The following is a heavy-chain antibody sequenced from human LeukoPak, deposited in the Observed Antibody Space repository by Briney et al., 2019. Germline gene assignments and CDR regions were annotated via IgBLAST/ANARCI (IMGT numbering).Heavy chain of an antibody. CDR1: GFTFSSYA. J-gene: IGHJ4*02. CDR2: ISYDGSNK. Sequence: GGSLRLSCAASGFTFSSYAMHWVRQAPGKGLEWVAVISYDGSNKYYADSVKGRFTISRDNSKNTLYLQMNSLRAEDTAVYYCARDKGSSSHGADYWGQGTLVTVSS. D-gene: IGHD6-6*01. CDR3: ARDKGSSSHGADY. V-gene: IGHV3-30-3*01.